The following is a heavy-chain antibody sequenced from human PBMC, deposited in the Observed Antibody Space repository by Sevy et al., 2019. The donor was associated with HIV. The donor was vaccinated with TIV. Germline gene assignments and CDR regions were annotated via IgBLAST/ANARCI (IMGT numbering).Heavy chain of an antibody. J-gene: IGHJ4*02. CDR3: ARDRQGITVAGTAIDN. CDR1: GFTFSSYE. Sequence: AGSLRLSCTASGFTFSSYEMNWVRQAPGKGLEWVSYIPLSGSTIYYADSEKGRSTISRDNAKNSLYLQMNSLRAEDTAVYYCARDRQGITVAGTAIDNWGQGTLVTVSS. CDR2: IPLSGSTI. D-gene: IGHD6-19*01. V-gene: IGHV3-48*03.